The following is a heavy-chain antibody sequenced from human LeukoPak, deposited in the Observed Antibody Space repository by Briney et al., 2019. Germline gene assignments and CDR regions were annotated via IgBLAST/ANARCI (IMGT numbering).Heavy chain of an antibody. J-gene: IGHJ4*02. CDR3: ARGITIFGVVPGY. CDR1: GYTFTTYD. CDR2: MNPNSGIT. Sequence: ASVKVSCKASGYTFTTYDINWVRQATGQGLEWMGWMNPNSGITGSAQKFQGRVTMTRNTSISTAYMELSSLRSEDTAIYYCARGITIFGVVPGYWGQGTLVTVSS. D-gene: IGHD3-3*01. V-gene: IGHV1-8*01.